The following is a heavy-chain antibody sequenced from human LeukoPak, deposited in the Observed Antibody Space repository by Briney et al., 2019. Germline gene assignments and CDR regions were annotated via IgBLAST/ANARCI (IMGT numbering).Heavy chain of an antibody. CDR1: GYTFTGCF. CDR2: IDPNSDNI. D-gene: IGHD5-18*01. Sequence: VASVKVSCKASGYTFTGCFIHYVRQAPGQGLEWMGWIDPNSDNIRYSETFKDRVTMTRDTSTNTAYMELSWLRSDDTAVCYCARSAYNYGYVYFDHWGQGTLVIVSS. V-gene: IGHV1-2*02. J-gene: IGHJ4*02. CDR3: ARSAYNYGYVYFDH.